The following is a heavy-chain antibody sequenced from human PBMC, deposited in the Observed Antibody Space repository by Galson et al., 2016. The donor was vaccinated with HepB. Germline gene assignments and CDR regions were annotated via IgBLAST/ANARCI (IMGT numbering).Heavy chain of an antibody. V-gene: IGHV3-48*04. CDR2: ISGSSEKI. J-gene: IGHJ4*02. Sequence: SLRLSCAASGFAFGSHGMNWVRQAPGKGLEWLAYISGSSEKIYYGDSVKGRFTISRDNARNLLFLQMDGLRAEDTAVYFCARGDGTNWDFDYWGQGTLVTVSS. CDR1: GFAFGSHG. CDR3: ARGDGTNWDFDY. D-gene: IGHD7-27*01.